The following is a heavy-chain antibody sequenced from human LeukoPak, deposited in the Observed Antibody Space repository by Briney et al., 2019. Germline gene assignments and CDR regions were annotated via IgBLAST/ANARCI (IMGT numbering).Heavy chain of an antibody. V-gene: IGHV3-23*01. CDR3: AKGGGRYCSSTSCYSFDY. J-gene: IGHJ4*02. Sequence: GGSLRLSCAASGFTFSNYAMSWVRQAPGKALEWVSAISGSGGSTYYADSVKGRFTIPRDNSKNTLYLQMNSLRAEDTAVYYCAKGGGRYCSSTSCYSFDYWGQGTLVTVSS. CDR2: ISGSGGST. D-gene: IGHD2-2*01. CDR1: GFTFSNYA.